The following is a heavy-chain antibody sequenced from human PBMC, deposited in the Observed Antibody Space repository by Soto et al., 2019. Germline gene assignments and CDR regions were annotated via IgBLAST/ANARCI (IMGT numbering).Heavy chain of an antibody. CDR2: IYVGDSNT. CDR3: ARLVKIFDFDY. J-gene: IGHJ4*02. CDR1: GYSFTSYW. V-gene: IGHV5-51*01. Sequence: GESLKISCKWSGYSFTSYWIGWVRQMPGKGLEWMGIIYVGDSNTRYSPSFQGQVTISADKSISTAYLQWSSLKASDTAMYYCARLVKIFDFDYWGQGTLVTVYS. D-gene: IGHD3-9*01.